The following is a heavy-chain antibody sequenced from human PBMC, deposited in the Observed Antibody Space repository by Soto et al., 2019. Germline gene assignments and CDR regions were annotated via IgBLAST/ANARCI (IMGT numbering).Heavy chain of an antibody. CDR1: GFTFSSYG. V-gene: IGHV3-30*18. D-gene: IGHD3-16*01. CDR3: AKDWARFLLLGGHYGMDV. J-gene: IGHJ6*02. Sequence: GGSLRLSCAASGFTFSSYGMHWVRQAPGKGLEWVAVISYDGSNKYYADSVKGRFTISRDNSKNTLYLQMNSLRAEDTAVYYCAKDWARFLLLGGHYGMDVWGQGTTVTVSS. CDR2: ISYDGSNK.